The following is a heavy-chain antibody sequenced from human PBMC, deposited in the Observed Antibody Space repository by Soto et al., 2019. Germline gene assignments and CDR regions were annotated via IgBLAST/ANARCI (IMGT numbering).Heavy chain of an antibody. CDR1: GGSFSGYY. J-gene: IGHJ5*02. CDR3: ARAGGRISRQRPENWFDP. D-gene: IGHD1-1*01. CDR2: INHSGST. Sequence: QVQLQQWGAGLLKPSETLSLTCAVYGGSFSGYYWSWIRQPPGKGLEWIGEINHSGSTNYNPSLNSRVTISVDPSKNQVPLKLRSVTAADPAEYYRARAGGRISRQRPENWFDPWGQGTLVNVSS. V-gene: IGHV4-34*01.